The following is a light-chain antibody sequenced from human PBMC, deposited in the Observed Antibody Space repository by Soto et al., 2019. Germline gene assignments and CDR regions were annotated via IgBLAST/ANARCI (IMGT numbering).Light chain of an antibody. J-gene: IGKJ1*01. V-gene: IGKV3-11*01. CDR2: DAS. Sequence: EVVLTPSPATLSLSPVERATLSCRASQSVSSYLAWYQQKPGQAPRLLIYDASNRATGIAARFSGSGSGTDFTLTISSLQPDDFATYYCQQYNSYPWTFGQGTKVDIK. CDR1: QSVSSY. CDR3: QQYNSYPWT.